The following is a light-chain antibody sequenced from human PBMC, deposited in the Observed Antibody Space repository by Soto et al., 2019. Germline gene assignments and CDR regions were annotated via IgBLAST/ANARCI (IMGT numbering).Light chain of an antibody. J-gene: IGKJ2*01. Sequence: DIVMTQSPDSLAVSLGERATINCKSSQSVLYSSNNKNYLAWYQQKPGQPPKLLIYWASTRESGVPDRFSGSGSGKDVTLTIIILQAEDVAVYYCQQYYSTPSFGQGTKLEIK. V-gene: IGKV4-1*01. CDR3: QQYYSTPS. CDR2: WAS. CDR1: QSVLYSSNNKNY.